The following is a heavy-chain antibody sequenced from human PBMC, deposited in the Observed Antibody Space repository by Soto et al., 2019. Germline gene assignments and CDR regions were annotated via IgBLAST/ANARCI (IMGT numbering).Heavy chain of an antibody. Sequence: PGGSLRLSCAASGFTFSSYWMSWVRQAPGKGLEWVANIKQDGSEKYYVDSVKGRFTISRDNAKNSLYLQMNSLRAEDTAVYYCARAKSGSSRETYYYYYGMDVWGQGTKVTVS. J-gene: IGHJ6*02. CDR1: GFTFSSYW. CDR3: ARAKSGSSRETYYYYYGMDV. CDR2: IKQDGSEK. V-gene: IGHV3-7*03. D-gene: IGHD6-13*01.